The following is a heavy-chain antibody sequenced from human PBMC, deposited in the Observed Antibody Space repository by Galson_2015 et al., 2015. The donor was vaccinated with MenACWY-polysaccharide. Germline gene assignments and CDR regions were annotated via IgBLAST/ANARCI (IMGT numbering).Heavy chain of an antibody. V-gene: IGHV4-59*01. J-gene: IGHJ3*02. CDR2: VYNSDIT. D-gene: IGHD4/OR15-4a*01. CDR3: ATDPQIFDGTTYDAFDI. CDR1: GGSISGSY. Sequence: SETLSLTCTVSGGSISGSYWNWIRQPPGQGLEWIGYVYNSDITNYSPSLKRRGTISVYTSTNQFSLRLTSVTAADTAVYYCATDPQIFDGTTYDAFDIWGHGKMVSVAA.